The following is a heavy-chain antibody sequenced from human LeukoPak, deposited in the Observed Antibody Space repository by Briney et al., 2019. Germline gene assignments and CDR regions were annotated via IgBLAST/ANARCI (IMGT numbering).Heavy chain of an antibody. J-gene: IGHJ4*02. CDR1: GYTFTGYY. D-gene: IGHD2-15*01. CDR2: INSDSSST. V-gene: IGHV1-2*02. CDR3: ARPEGGKYYFDN. Sequence: AAGKVSFKCSGYTFTGYYMHLVRQPPGQGLGLMGWINSDSSSTNYAQKFPGRVTMTRDTSISTAYIELSRLRSDDTAVYYCARPEGGKYYFDNWGQGTLVTVSS.